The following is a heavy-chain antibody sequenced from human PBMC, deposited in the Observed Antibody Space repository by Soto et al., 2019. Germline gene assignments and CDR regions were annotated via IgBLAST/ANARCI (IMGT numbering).Heavy chain of an antibody. Sequence: QVQLQESGPGLVKPSETLSLTCTVSGASVGSASYYWNWIRQPPGKGLVWIGYIHFSGSTNYNPSRNSRVTISLDTSNNQFSLRLTSVTAADTAVYFCARDGFDYGGKGWFDAWGPGSLVTVSS. J-gene: IGHJ5*02. CDR3: ARDGFDYGGKGWFDA. V-gene: IGHV4-61*01. CDR2: IHFSGST. CDR1: GASVGSASYY. D-gene: IGHD4-17*01.